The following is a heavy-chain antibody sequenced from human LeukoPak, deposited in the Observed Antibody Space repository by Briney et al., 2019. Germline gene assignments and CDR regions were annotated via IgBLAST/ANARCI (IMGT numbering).Heavy chain of an antibody. Sequence: GRSLRLSCEASGFTFSHYGIHWVRQTPGEGLEWVAAISSDGVEKHYADSVKGRFTISRDNSKSTLYLQMNSLRAEDTALYYCAREGHYDILTGYSPVEYYFYYMDVWGKGTTVTVSS. CDR2: ISSDGVEK. CDR1: GFTFSHYG. D-gene: IGHD3-9*01. J-gene: IGHJ6*03. CDR3: AREGHYDILTGYSPVEYYFYYMDV. V-gene: IGHV3-30*04.